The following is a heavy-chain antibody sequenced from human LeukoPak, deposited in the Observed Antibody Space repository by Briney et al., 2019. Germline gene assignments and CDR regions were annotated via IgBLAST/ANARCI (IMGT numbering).Heavy chain of an antibody. V-gene: IGHV4-59*01. J-gene: IGHJ4*02. CDR2: IYYSGST. CDR3: ARGDYGDDFDY. CDR1: GGSISSYY. D-gene: IGHD4-17*01. Sequence: SETLSLTCTVSGGSISSYYWSWIRQPPGKGLKWIGYIYYSGSTNYNPSLKSRVTISVDTSKNQFSLKLSSVTAADTAVYYCARGDYGDDFDYWGQGTLVTVSS.